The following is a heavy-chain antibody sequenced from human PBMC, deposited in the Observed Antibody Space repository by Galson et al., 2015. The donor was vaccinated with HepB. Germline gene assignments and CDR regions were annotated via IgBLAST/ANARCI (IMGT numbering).Heavy chain of an antibody. Sequence: SLRLSCAASGFNFNNHWMHWVRQVPGRGLVWDSFINTDGSRTHYADSVRGRFTISRDNAKNTLYLQMNSLRVEDTAVYYCAKDLTWGASDYWGQGALVTVSS. J-gene: IGHJ4*02. CDR3: AKDLTWGASDY. D-gene: IGHD1-26*01. CDR2: INTDGSRT. V-gene: IGHV3-74*01. CDR1: GFNFNNHW.